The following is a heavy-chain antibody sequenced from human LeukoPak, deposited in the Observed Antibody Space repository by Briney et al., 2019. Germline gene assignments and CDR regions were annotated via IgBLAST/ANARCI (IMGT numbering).Heavy chain of an antibody. CDR3: SRDGHRRYYYESGSYPSGDY. Sequence: ASVRVSCKASGYAFSGYEINWVRQAPGQGLEWMGWMNPNSRNAGSAHKFQGRVTMTTNTSISTAYMELRSLKSDDTAVYYCSRDGHRRYYYESGSYPSGDYWAQGTLVTVSS. CDR1: GYAFSGYE. CDR2: MNPNSRNA. J-gene: IGHJ4*02. V-gene: IGHV1-8*01. D-gene: IGHD3-10*01.